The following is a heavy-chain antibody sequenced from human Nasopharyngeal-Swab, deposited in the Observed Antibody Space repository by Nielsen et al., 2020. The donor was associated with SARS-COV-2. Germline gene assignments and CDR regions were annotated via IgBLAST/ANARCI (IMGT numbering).Heavy chain of an antibody. CDR3: ARGYTSSWYFSFGYFDL. CDR2: IGSVGDT. D-gene: IGHD6-13*01. CDR1: GFPFSSYD. J-gene: IGHJ2*01. Sequence: GESLKISCAASGFPFSSYDMYWVRQATGQGLEWVSGIGSVGDTYYSVSVKGRFTISRENAKNSLYLQMNSLRAGDTAVYYCARGYTSSWYFSFGYFDLWGRGTLVTVSS. V-gene: IGHV3-13*01.